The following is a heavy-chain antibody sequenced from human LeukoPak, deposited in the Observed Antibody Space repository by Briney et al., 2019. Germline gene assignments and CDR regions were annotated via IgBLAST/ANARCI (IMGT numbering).Heavy chain of an antibody. CDR3: ARQGSYYPADFDY. Sequence: GGSLRLSCAASGFTFSSYSMNWVRQAPGKGLEWVSSISSSGSYIYYADSVKGRFTISRDNAKNSLYLQMNSLRAEDTAVYYCARQGSYYPADFDYWGQGTLVTVSS. J-gene: IGHJ4*02. CDR2: ISSSGSYI. D-gene: IGHD3-22*01. V-gene: IGHV3-21*01. CDR1: GFTFSSYS.